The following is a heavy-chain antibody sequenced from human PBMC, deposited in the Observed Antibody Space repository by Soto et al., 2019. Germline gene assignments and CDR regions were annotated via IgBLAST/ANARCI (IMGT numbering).Heavy chain of an antibody. D-gene: IGHD2-2*01. CDR1: GYTFTSYA. CDR3: ARDICSSTSCYAGYYYYGMDV. CDR2: INAGNGNT. Sequence: QVPLVQSGAEVKKPGASVKVSCKASGYTFTSYAMHWVRQAPGQRLEWMGWINAGNGNTKYSQKFQGRVTITRDTSASTANMELSSLRSDDTAVYYCARDICSSTSCYAGYYYYGMDVWGQGTTVTVSS. J-gene: IGHJ6*02. V-gene: IGHV1-3*01.